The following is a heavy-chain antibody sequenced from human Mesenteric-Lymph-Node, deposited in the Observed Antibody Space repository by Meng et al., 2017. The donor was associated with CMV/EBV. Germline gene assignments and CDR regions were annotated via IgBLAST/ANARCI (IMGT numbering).Heavy chain of an antibody. CDR2: IIPILGIA. D-gene: IGHD6-13*01. CDR3: ARAPAPGYSSSWSYYYYGMDV. Sequence: SVKVSCKASGCTFSSYAISWVRQAPGQGLEWMGGIIPILGIANYAQKFQGRVTITADKSTSTAYMELSSLRSEDTAVYYCARAPAPGYSSSWSYYYYGMDVWGQGTTVTVSS. J-gene: IGHJ6*02. V-gene: IGHV1-69*10. CDR1: GCTFSSYA.